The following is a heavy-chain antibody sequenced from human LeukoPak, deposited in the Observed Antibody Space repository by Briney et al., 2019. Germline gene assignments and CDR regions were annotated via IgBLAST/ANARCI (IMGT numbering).Heavy chain of an antibody. J-gene: IGHJ4*02. CDR1: GFTFSSYA. CDR3: ARGGWFGQLIPNDY. CDR2: IWHDGSNK. V-gene: IGHV3-33*01. Sequence: GRSQRLSCAASGFTFSSYAMHWIRQAPGKGLECVAVIWHDGSNKYYTDSVKGRFTISRDNSQSTLYLQMNNLRAEDTAVYYCARGGWFGQLIPNDYWGQGTLVTVSS. D-gene: IGHD3-10*01.